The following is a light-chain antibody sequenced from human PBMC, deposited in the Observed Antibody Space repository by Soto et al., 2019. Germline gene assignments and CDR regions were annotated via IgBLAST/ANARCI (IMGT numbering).Light chain of an antibody. CDR2: KAS. CDR1: QSIDSW. V-gene: IGKV1-5*03. CDR3: QQRDNWPLT. Sequence: DIQMTQSPSTLSGSVGDRVTITCLASQSIDSWLAWYQQKPGKAPKFLMYKASNLESGVPSRFSGSGSETEFTLTISSLEPEDFAVYYCQQRDNWPLTFGGGTKVDI. J-gene: IGKJ4*01.